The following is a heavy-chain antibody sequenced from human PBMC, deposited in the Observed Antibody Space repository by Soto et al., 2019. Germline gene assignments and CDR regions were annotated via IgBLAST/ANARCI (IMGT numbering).Heavy chain of an antibody. V-gene: IGHV1-69*13. Sequence: SVKVSCKASGGTFSSYAISWVRQAPGQGLEWMGGIIPIFGTANYAQKFQGRVTITADESTSTAYMELSSLRSEDTAVYYCAGGEDSGYDFSRRYFDYWGQGTLVTVSS. J-gene: IGHJ4*02. CDR2: IIPIFGTA. CDR1: GGTFSSYA. D-gene: IGHD5-12*01. CDR3: AGGEDSGYDFSRRYFDY.